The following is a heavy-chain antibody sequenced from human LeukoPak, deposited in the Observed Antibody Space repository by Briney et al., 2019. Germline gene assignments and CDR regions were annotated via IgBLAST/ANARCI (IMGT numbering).Heavy chain of an antibody. V-gene: IGHV4-59*01. CDR3: ARVKGYYDSSGSYKAHAFDI. CDR2: IYYTGST. J-gene: IGHJ3*02. CDR1: GGSISGFY. Sequence: PSEILSLTCTVSGGSISGFYWSWIRQPPGKRLECIGYIYYTGSTNYNPSLKSRVTISLDTSKSQFSLKLRSVTAADTALYHCARVKGYYDSSGSYKAHAFDIWGQGTMVTVSS. D-gene: IGHD3-22*01.